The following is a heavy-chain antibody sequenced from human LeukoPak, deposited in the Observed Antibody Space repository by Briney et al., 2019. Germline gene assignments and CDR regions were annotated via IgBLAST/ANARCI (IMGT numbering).Heavy chain of an antibody. V-gene: IGHV1-8*01. CDR1: GYTFISYD. CDR3: ARFNYYGSGNGFDY. D-gene: IGHD3-10*01. Sequence: ASVKVSCKASGYTFISYDINWVRQATGQGLEWMGWMSPNSGNTGYAQKFQGGVTMTRNTSINTAYMELSSLSSEDTAVYYCARFNYYGSGNGFDYWGQGTLVTVSS. CDR2: MSPNSGNT. J-gene: IGHJ4*02.